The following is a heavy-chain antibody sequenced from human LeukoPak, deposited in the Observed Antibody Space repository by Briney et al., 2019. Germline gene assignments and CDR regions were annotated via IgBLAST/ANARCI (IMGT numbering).Heavy chain of an antibody. CDR1: GASISSYS. CDR3: ARHYVSGTYPLDF. D-gene: IGHD3-10*01. V-gene: IGHV4-59*08. CDR2: FASDKKT. Sequence: SETLCLTCAVSGASISSYSWTWIRQSPGKGLEWIGYFASDKKTNYNPSLKSRLTLSIDTSKNQFSLKLTSVTAADTGVYYCARHYVSGTYPLDFWGQGTSVTVSS. J-gene: IGHJ4*02.